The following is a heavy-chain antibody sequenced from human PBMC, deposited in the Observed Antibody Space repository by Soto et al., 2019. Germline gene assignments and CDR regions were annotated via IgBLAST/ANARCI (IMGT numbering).Heavy chain of an antibody. Sequence: GGSLRLSCAASGFTFSSYWMSWVRQAPGKGLEWVANIKQDGSEKYYVDSVKGRFTISRDNAKNSLYLQMNSLRAEDTAVYYCARGPGYKSPYAFDIWGQGTMVTVSS. D-gene: IGHD5-12*01. V-gene: IGHV3-7*03. CDR1: GFTFSSYW. J-gene: IGHJ3*02. CDR3: ARGPGYKSPYAFDI. CDR2: IKQDGSEK.